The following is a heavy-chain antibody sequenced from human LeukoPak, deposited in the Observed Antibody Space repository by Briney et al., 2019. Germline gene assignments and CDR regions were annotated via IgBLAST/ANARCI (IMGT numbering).Heavy chain of an antibody. CDR2: IIPIFGTT. D-gene: IGHD3-22*01. J-gene: IGHJ3*02. Sequence: PPASVKVSCKASGGTFSSYAISWVRQAPGQGLEWMGGIIPIFGTTNYAQKFQGRVAFTTDESTSTAYMELSSLRSEDTAVYYCVRDYFDSSGYLSDTFDIWGQGTMVTVSS. CDR3: VRDYFDSSGYLSDTFDI. CDR1: GGTFSSYA. V-gene: IGHV1-69*05.